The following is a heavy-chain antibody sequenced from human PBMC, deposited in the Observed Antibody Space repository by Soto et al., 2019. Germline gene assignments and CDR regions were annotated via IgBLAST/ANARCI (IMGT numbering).Heavy chain of an antibody. CDR3: ARAYSSSWYSVTDYYYYMDV. V-gene: IGHV3-7*04. CDR1: GFTFSSYW. J-gene: IGHJ6*03. D-gene: IGHD6-13*01. Sequence: GGSLRLSCAASGFTFSSYWMSWVRQAPGKGLEWVANIKQDGSEKYYVDSVKGRFTISRDNDKNSLYLQMNSLRAEDTAVYYCARAYSSSWYSVTDYYYYMDVWGKGTTVTVSS. CDR2: IKQDGSEK.